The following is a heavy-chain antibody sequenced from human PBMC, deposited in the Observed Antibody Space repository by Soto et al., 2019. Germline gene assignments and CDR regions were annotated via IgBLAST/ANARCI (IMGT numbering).Heavy chain of an antibody. CDR3: AREGELYDY. Sequence: GGSLRLSCEGSGFTFSASAMSWVRQAPGKGLEWVSTISDSGSTYYLDSVKGRFTISRDISKNTLYLQMNSLRAEDTAVYYCAREGELYDYWAQGTLVTVSS. CDR1: GFTFSASA. D-gene: IGHD1-7*01. V-gene: IGHV3-23*01. J-gene: IGHJ4*02. CDR2: ISDSGST.